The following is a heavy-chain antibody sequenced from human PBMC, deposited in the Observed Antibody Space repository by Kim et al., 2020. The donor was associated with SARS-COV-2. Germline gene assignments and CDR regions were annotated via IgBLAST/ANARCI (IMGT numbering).Heavy chain of an antibody. J-gene: IGHJ6*02. D-gene: IGHD3-10*01. Sequence: GASLKISCKGSGYSFTSYWIGWVRQMPGKGLEWMGIIYPGDSDTRYSLSFQGQVTISADKSISTAYLQWSSLKASDTAMYYCAGYRVRGVLRDLYGMDVLGQGTTVTLSS. CDR3: AGYRVRGVLRDLYGMDV. V-gene: IGHV5-51*01. CDR1: GYSFTSYW. CDR2: IYPGDSDT.